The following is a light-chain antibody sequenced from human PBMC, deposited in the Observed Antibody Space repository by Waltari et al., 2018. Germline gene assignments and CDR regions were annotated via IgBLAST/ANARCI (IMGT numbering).Light chain of an antibody. CDR2: KSS. J-gene: IGKJ4*01. Sequence: DIRMTQSPSTLSASVGDRVIITCRASQSVKNNLAWYQQKPGKAPKVLVHKSSRLESGVPSRFSGSGYGTEFTLTISSLQPDDFATYYCQEYDSLPVTFGGGTKVEIK. CDR3: QEYDSLPVT. CDR1: QSVKNN. V-gene: IGKV1-5*03.